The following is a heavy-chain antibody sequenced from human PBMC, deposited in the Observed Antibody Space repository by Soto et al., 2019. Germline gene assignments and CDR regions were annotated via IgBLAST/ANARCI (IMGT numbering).Heavy chain of an antibody. CDR3: ARAHYDDSSGPNAHVFDN. CDR2: ISDDGDKV. CDR1: EFTFSDYA. J-gene: IGHJ3*02. V-gene: IGHV3-30-3*01. D-gene: IGHD3-22*01. Sequence: QVQLVESGGGVVQPGRSLRLSCAASEFTFSDYAMHWVRQAPGKGLEWVAVISDDGDKVYYADSMKDRLTISRDNSKSTLFLQLASLEPDSTALDYAARAHYDDSSGPNAHVFDNWGQGTLVTVSS.